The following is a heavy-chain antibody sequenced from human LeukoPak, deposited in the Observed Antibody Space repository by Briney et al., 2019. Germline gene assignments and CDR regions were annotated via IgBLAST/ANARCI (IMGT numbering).Heavy chain of an antibody. CDR2: ISPNSGGT. CDR3: ARGYSGFVERDY. J-gene: IGHJ4*02. V-gene: IGHV1-2*02. CDR1: GYTFTGYY. Sequence: GGSVKVSCKASGYTFTGYYMHWVRQAPGQGLEWMGSISPNSGGTNYAQKFQGRVTMSRNTSISTVYMELSRLRSDDTAVYYCARGYSGFVERDYWGQGTLVTVSP. D-gene: IGHD6-19*01.